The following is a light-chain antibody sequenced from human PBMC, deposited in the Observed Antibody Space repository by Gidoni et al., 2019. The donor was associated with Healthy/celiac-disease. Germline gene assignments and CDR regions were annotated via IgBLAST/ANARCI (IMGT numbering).Light chain of an antibody. CDR1: QSISSY. V-gene: IGKV1-39*01. J-gene: IGKJ1*01. CDR3: QQSYR. CDR2: AAS. Sequence: DIQMTQSPSSLSASVGDRVTITCRASQSISSYLNWYQQKPGKAPKLLIYAASSLQSGVPSRFCGSGSGTDFTLTISSLQPEDFATYYCQQSYRFGQGTKVEIK.